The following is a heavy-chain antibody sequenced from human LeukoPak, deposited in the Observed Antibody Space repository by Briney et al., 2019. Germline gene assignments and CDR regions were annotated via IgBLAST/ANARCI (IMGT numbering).Heavy chain of an antibody. J-gene: IGHJ4*02. V-gene: IGHV4-39*01. CDR2: IYSSGST. CDR3: ARSGGYGLIDY. Sequence: PSETLSLTCTVSGASVSGSPYYWGWIRQPPGKGLEWIGSIYSSGSTYYNASLQSRVTISIETSKNQISLRLNSVTAADTAIYYCARSGGYGLIDYWGQGTLVTVSS. D-gene: IGHD1-26*01. CDR1: GASVSGSPYY.